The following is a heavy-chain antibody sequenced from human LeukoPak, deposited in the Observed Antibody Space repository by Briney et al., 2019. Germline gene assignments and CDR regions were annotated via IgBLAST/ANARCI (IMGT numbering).Heavy chain of an antibody. CDR1: GGTFSSYA. D-gene: IGHD6-19*01. CDR3: ARWHSSGWYVS. CDR2: ISAYNGNT. Sequence: EASVKVSCKASGGTFSSYAISWVRQAPGQGLEWMGWISAYNGNTNYAQKLQGRVTMTTDTSTSTAYMELRSLRSDDTAVYYCARWHSSGWYVSWGQGTLVTVSS. V-gene: IGHV1-18*01. J-gene: IGHJ5*02.